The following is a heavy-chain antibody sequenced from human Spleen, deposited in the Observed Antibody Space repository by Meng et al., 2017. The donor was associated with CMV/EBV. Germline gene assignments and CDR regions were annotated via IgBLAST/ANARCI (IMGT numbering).Heavy chain of an antibody. CDR1: GYIFTSYW. V-gene: IGHV5-51*01. Sequence: GESLKISCKASGYIFTSYWIGWVRQMPGKGLECMGIISPSDSDTRYSPSFQGQVTISADKSISTAYLQWSSLKASDTAMYYCARTDSSGYHPFDYWGQGTLVTVSS. CDR3: ARTDSSGYHPFDY. J-gene: IGHJ4*02. D-gene: IGHD3-22*01. CDR2: ISPSDSDT.